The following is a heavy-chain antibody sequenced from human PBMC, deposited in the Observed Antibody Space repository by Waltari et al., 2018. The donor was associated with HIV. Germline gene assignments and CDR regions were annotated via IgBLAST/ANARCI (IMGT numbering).Heavy chain of an antibody. J-gene: IGHJ6*01. Sequence: QVQLQQWGAGLLRPSETLSLTCAVYGGSFSGYYWSWIRQPPGKGLEWIGEMKHSGSSSYHPSRKMRVTISVDTSKNQFSLRLRSVTAADTAVYYCARDSVPSFDYGDYYYYGMDVWSQGTTVTVSS. CDR3: ARDSVPSFDYGDYYYYGMDV. CDR2: MKHSGSS. V-gene: IGHV4-34*01. CDR1: GGSFSGYY. D-gene: IGHD4-17*01.